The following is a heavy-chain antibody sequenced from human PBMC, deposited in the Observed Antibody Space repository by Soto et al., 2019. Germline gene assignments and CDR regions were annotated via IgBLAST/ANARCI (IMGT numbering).Heavy chain of an antibody. J-gene: IGHJ6*02. CDR1: GYTLTSYA. Sequence: ASVKVSCKASGYTLTSYAMHWVHHAPGQRLEWMAWINAGNGNTQDSQKFQGRVTITRDTSASTAYMELSSLRSEDTAVYYCARDIAPIRIFGVVIITVYGMDVWGPGTTVTVSS. V-gene: IGHV1-3*01. D-gene: IGHD3-3*01. CDR2: INAGNGNT. CDR3: ARDIAPIRIFGVVIITVYGMDV.